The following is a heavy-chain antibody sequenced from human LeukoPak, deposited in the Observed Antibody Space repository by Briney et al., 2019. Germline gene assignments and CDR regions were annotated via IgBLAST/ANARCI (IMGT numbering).Heavy chain of an antibody. V-gene: IGHV1-2*02. D-gene: IGHD6-19*01. Sequence: ASVKVSCKASVYTFTGYYMHWVRQAPGQGLEWMGWINPNSGGTNYAQKFQGRGTMTRDTSISTAYMELSRLRSDDTAVYYCARDHSSGWYGDYWGQGTLVTVSS. CDR2: INPNSGGT. CDR1: VYTFTGYY. CDR3: ARDHSSGWYGDY. J-gene: IGHJ4*02.